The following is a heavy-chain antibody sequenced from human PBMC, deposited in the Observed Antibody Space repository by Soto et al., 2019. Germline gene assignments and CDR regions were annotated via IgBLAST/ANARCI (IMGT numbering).Heavy chain of an antibody. Sequence: EAQLVESGGGLMQPGRSLRLSCVASGFTFDDYAIHWVRQAPGTGLEWVSGISWNGAATGYADSVKGRFTISGDNAKNPLYLQMCCLRTEDTAIYDCAKHPLYGSGCDCWGQGTLVTVAS. J-gene: IGHJ4*02. V-gene: IGHV3-9*01. CDR2: ISWNGAAT. CDR1: GFTFDDYA. CDR3: AKHPLYGSGCDC. D-gene: IGHD3-10*01.